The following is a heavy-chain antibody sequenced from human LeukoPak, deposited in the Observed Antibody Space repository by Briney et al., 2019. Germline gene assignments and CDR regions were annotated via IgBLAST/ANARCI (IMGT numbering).Heavy chain of an antibody. Sequence: PGGSLRLSCAASGFTFSSYAMSWVRQAPGKGLEWVSAISGSGGSTYYADSVKGRFTISRDNSKNTLYLQINSLRAEDTAVYYCARAARFGGNYDYYYGMDVWGQGTTVTVSS. V-gene: IGHV3-23*01. D-gene: IGHD4-23*01. CDR3: ARAARFGGNYDYYYGMDV. CDR2: ISGSGGST. J-gene: IGHJ6*02. CDR1: GFTFSSYA.